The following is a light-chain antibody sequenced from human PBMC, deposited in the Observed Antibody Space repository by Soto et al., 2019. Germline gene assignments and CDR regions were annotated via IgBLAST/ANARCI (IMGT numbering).Light chain of an antibody. V-gene: IGKV3-20*01. J-gene: IGKJ5*01. CDR3: PQYGSSPVT. CDR1: QSVSSTY. CDR2: VAS. Sequence: EIVLTQSPGTLSLSPGERATLSCRASQSVSSTYLAWYQQKPGQPPRLLIYVASSRATGNPDRSSGSGSGTDFTRTITRPESEDFAVYLCPQYGSSPVTFGQGTRLDIK.